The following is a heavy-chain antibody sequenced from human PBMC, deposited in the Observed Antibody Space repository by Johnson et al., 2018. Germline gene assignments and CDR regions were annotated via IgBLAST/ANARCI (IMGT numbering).Heavy chain of an antibody. J-gene: IGHJ6*02. CDR2: IYSGGST. CDR1: GFTVSSNY. CDR3: ARDSYSTVCMDV. V-gene: IGHV3-53*01. D-gene: IGHD4-11*01. Sequence: SCAASGFTVSSNYMSWVRQAPGKGLEWVSVIYSGGSTYYADSVKGRFTISRDNSKNTLYLQMNSLRAEDTAVYYCARDSYSTVCMDVWGQGTTVTVSS.